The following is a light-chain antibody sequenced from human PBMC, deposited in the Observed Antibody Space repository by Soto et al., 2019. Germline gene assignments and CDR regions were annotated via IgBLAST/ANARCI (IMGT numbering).Light chain of an antibody. CDR1: QSVSSD. J-gene: IGKJ1*01. Sequence: EILSTQSPATLSVSAGDRATLSCRASQSVSSDLAWYQQKPDQAPRLLIYGAYTRAAGIPAMFSGSWSETEFTLTISRLQSEDFAVYYCQQYNNWPTFGQGTKVDIK. CDR2: GAY. CDR3: QQYNNWPT. V-gene: IGKV3-15*01.